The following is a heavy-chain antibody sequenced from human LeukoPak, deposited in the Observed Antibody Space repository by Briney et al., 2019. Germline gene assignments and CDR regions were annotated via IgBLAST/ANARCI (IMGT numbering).Heavy chain of an antibody. CDR2: ISSSSSYI. CDR3: ARDGPYYDSSGYPDY. D-gene: IGHD3-22*01. V-gene: IGHV3-21*01. J-gene: IGHJ4*02. CDR1: GFTFSSYS. Sequence: PGRSLRLSCAASGFTFSSYSMNWVRQAPGKGLEWVSSISSSSSYIYYADSVKGRFTISRDNAKNSLYLQMNSLRAEDTAVYYCARDGPYYDSSGYPDYWGQGTLVTVSS.